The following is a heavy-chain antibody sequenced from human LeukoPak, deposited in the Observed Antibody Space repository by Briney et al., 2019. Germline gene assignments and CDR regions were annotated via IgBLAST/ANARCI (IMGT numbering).Heavy chain of an antibody. Sequence: GASVKVSCKASGYTFTSYGISWVRQAPGQGLEWMGWISAYNGNTNYAQKLQGRVTMTTDTSTSTAYMELRSLRSDDTAVYYCARAYGSGSYNYYYGMDVWGQGTTVTVSS. CDR2: ISAYNGNT. D-gene: IGHD3-10*01. J-gene: IGHJ6*02. CDR1: GYTFTSYG. CDR3: ARAYGSGSYNYYYGMDV. V-gene: IGHV1-18*01.